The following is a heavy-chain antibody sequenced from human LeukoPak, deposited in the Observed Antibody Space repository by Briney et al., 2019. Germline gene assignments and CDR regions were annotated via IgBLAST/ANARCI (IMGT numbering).Heavy chain of an antibody. CDR1: GFTFSSYW. J-gene: IGHJ3*02. V-gene: IGHV3-7*01. Sequence: GGSLRLSCAAYGFTFSSYWMSWVRQAPGKGLEWVANIKQDGSEKYYVDSVKGRFTISRDNAKNSLYLQMNSLRAEDTAVYYCARDAPYYYDSSGYRGLGRDAFDIWGQGTMVTVSS. CDR3: ARDAPYYYDSSGYRGLGRDAFDI. D-gene: IGHD3-22*01. CDR2: IKQDGSEK.